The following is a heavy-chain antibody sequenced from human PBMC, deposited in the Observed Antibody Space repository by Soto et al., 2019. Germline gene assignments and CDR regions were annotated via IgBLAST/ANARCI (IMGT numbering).Heavy chain of an antibody. J-gene: IGHJ4*02. Sequence: SVKVSCKASGGTFSSYAISWVRQAPGQGLEWMGGIIPIFGTANYAQKFQGRVTITADESTSTAYMELSSLRSEDTAVYYCARGGYYYDSSGYRYYFDYWGQGTLVTAS. V-gene: IGHV1-69*13. CDR3: ARGGYYYDSSGYRYYFDY. D-gene: IGHD3-22*01. CDR1: GGTFSSYA. CDR2: IIPIFGTA.